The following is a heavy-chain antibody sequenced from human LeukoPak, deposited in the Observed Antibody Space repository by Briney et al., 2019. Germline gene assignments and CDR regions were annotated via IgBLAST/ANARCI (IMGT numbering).Heavy chain of an antibody. D-gene: IGHD3-22*01. V-gene: IGHV4-34*01. CDR3: ARTESSGYYGDY. J-gene: IGHJ4*02. CDR1: GGSFSGYY. CDR2: INHSGST. Sequence: SETLSLTCAVYGGSFSGYYWNWIRQPPGKGLEWIGEINHSGSTNYNPSLKSRVTISVDTSKNQFSLKLSSVTAADTAVYYCARTESSGYYGDYWGQGTLVTVSS.